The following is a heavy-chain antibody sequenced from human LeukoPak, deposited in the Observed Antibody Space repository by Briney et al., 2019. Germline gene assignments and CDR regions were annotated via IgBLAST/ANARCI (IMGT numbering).Heavy chain of an antibody. Sequence: SETLSLTCTVAGGSISTYYWSWIRQAPGKGPEWIGYIDYSGSTNCNPSLKSRGTISIDTSKNQFSLNLSSVTAADTAVYYCARVGEGCFHIWGQGTMVTVSS. J-gene: IGHJ3*02. CDR2: IDYSGST. V-gene: IGHV4-59*01. CDR1: GGSISTYY. D-gene: IGHD3-16*01. CDR3: ARVGEGCFHI.